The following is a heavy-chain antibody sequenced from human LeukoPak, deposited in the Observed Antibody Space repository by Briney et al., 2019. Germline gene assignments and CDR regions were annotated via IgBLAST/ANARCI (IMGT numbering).Heavy chain of an antibody. CDR3: ARVTYYYDSSGYRGWFDP. J-gene: IGHJ5*02. V-gene: IGHV4-59*01. CDR1: GGSISSYY. CDR2: IYYSGST. Sequence: SETLSLTCTVSGGSISSYYWSWIRQPPGKGLEWIGYIYYSGSTNYNPSLKSRVTISVDTSKNHFSLKLSSVTAADTAVYFCARVTYYYDSSGYRGWFDPWGQGTLVTVSS. D-gene: IGHD3-22*01.